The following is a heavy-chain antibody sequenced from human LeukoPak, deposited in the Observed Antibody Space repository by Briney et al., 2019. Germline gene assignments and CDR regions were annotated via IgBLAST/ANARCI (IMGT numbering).Heavy chain of an antibody. CDR3: ARVRDGYNGIKIDP. CDR1: GFTFSSYW. J-gene: IGHJ5*02. V-gene: IGHV3-7*03. CDR2: INHNGNVN. Sequence: PGGSLRLSCAASGFTFSSYWMNWARQAPGKGLEWVASINHNGNVNYYVDSVKGRFTISRDNAKNSLYLQMSNLRAEDTAVYYCARVRDGYNGIKIDPWGQGTLVTVPS. D-gene: IGHD5-24*01.